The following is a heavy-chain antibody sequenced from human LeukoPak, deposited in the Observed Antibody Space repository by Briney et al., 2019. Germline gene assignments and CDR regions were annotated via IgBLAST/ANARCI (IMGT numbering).Heavy chain of an antibody. J-gene: IGHJ4*02. CDR3: ARGSLLDQVGRSSGFDY. D-gene: IGHD3-22*01. Sequence: ASVKVSCTASGYTFTSYDINWVRQATGQELEWMGWMNPNSGNTGYAQKFQGRVTMTRNTSISTAYMELSSLRSEDTAVYYCARGSLLDQVGRSSGFDYWGQGTLVTVSS. CDR1: GYTFTSYD. CDR2: MNPNSGNT. V-gene: IGHV1-8*01.